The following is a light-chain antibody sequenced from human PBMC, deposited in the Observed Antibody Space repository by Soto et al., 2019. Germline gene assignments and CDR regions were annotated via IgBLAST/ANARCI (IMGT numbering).Light chain of an antibody. J-gene: IGKJ1*01. CDR2: AAS. CDR3: QQSYNSPQT. Sequence: DIQMTQSPSTLSASVGDRVTITCRASQSISSWLAWYQLKPGKPPRLLIYAASSLQSGVPSRFSGSGSGTDFTLTISSLQPEDFATYYCQQSYNSPQTFGQGTKVDI. CDR1: QSISSW. V-gene: IGKV1-39*01.